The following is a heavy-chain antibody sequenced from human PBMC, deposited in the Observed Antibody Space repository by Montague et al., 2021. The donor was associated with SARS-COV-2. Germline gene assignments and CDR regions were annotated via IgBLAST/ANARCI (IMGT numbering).Heavy chain of an antibody. J-gene: IGHJ6*02. D-gene: IGHD3-10*01. V-gene: IGHV4-34*01. CDR2: INHSGST. Sequence: SETLSLTCAVYGGSFSGYYWSWIRQPPGKGLEWIGEINHSGSTNYNPSLKSRVTISVDTSKNQFSLKLSSVTAADTAVYYCMRGRRILLWFGELLSGGDYYGMDVWGQGTTVTVS. CDR1: GGSFSGYY. CDR3: MRGRRILLWFGELLSGGDYYGMDV.